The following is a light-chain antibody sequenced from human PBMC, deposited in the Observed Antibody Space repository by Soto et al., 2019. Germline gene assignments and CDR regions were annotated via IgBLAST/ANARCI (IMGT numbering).Light chain of an antibody. J-gene: IGKJ4*01. Sequence: DIQMTQSPSSVSASVGDRVTITCRESQYVSEWLAWYQQKPGKAPKPLIYATSHLRSGVPTRFSGSGSGTDFTLTISGLKPEDFATYYCQQTNVFPLTFGGGTKVEIK. CDR2: ATS. CDR1: QYVSEW. V-gene: IGKV1-12*01. CDR3: QQTNVFPLT.